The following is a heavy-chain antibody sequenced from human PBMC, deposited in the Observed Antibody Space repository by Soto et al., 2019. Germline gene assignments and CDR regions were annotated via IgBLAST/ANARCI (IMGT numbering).Heavy chain of an antibody. V-gene: IGHV1-2*04. CDR2: INPNSGGT. Sequence: ASVKVSCKASGYTFTGYYMHWVRQAPGQGLEWMGWINPNSGGTNYAQKFQGWVTMTRDTSISTAYMELGRLRSDDTAVYYCACGSSAPYPRGGMDVWGKGTTVTVSS. CDR1: GYTFTGYY. D-gene: IGHD1-1*01. CDR3: ACGSSAPYPRGGMDV. J-gene: IGHJ6*04.